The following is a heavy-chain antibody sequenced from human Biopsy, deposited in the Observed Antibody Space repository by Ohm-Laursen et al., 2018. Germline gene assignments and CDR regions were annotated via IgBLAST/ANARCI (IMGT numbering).Heavy chain of an antibody. CDR1: GGSLSSYS. CDR2: IYTSGFT. D-gene: IGHD1-14*01. CDR3: ARDRGRRGWFDP. V-gene: IGHV4-4*07. J-gene: IGHJ5*02. Sequence: TLSLTCTVSGGSLSSYSWSWIRQPAGKGLEWIGQIYTSGFTNYNPSLKRRVTMSVDTSKNKFSLRVSYVTAADTAVYYCARDRGRRGWFDPWGQGTLVTVSS.